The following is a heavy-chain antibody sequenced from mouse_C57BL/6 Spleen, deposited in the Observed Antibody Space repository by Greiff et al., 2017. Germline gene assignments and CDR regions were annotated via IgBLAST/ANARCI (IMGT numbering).Heavy chain of an antibody. CDR1: GFTFSDYG. Sequence: EVKVEESGGGLVKPGGSLKLSCAASGFTFSDYGMHWVRQAPEEGLEWVAYISSGSSTIYYADTVKGRFTISRDNAKNTLFLQMTSLRSEDTAMYYWARRTNWEGVYYFDYWGQGTTLTVSS. D-gene: IGHD4-1*01. CDR3: ARRTNWEGVYYFDY. V-gene: IGHV5-17*01. J-gene: IGHJ2*01. CDR2: ISSGSSTI.